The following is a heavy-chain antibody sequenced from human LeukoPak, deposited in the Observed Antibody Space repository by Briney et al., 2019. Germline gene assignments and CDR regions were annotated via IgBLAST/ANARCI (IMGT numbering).Heavy chain of an antibody. D-gene: IGHD2-15*01. CDR2: IYYSGST. Sequence: PSETLSLTCTVSGGSLSSGGYYWSWIRQHPGKGLEWLGYIYYSGSTYHNPSLKSRVTISVDTSKNQFSLKLSSVTAADTAVYYCASAGGGNPYYYYYYGMDVWGQGTTVTVSS. V-gene: IGHV4-31*03. CDR1: GGSLSSGGYY. CDR3: ASAGGGNPYYYYYYGMDV. J-gene: IGHJ6*02.